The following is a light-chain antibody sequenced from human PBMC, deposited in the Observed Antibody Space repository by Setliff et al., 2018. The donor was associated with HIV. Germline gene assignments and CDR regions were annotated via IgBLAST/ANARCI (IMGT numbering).Light chain of an antibody. CDR1: TSNIGSNP. V-gene: IGLV1-44*01. CDR2: SNN. J-gene: IGLJ3*02. CDR3: APWDDSLNAWV. Sequence: QSVLTQPPSASGTPGQRVTISCSGSTSNIGSNPVNWYQQLPGTAPKLLIYSNNQRPSGVPDRFSGSKSGTSASLAISGLQSEDEADYYCAPWDDSLNAWVFCGGTKVTVL.